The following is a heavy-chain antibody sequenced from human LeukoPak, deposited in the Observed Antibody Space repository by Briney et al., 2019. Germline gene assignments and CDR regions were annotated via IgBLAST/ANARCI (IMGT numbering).Heavy chain of an antibody. D-gene: IGHD6-13*01. CDR3: ARGQSGIAAAYYFDY. V-gene: IGHV4-59*01. CDR2: IYYSGST. J-gene: IGHJ4*02. Sequence: SETLSLTCTVSGGSISSYYWSWIRQPPGKGLEWIGYIYYSGSTNYNLSLKSRVTISVDTSKNQFSLKLSSVTAADTAVYYCARGQSGIAAAYYFDYWGQGTLVTVSS. CDR1: GGSISSYY.